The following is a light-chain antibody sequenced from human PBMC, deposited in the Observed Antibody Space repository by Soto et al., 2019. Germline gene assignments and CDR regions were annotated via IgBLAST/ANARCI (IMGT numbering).Light chain of an antibody. CDR1: RCISIY. CDR3: QQSYSTPLT. J-gene: IGKJ4*01. CDR2: AAS. Sequence: IHMTHSPSSLSASLGEIVTITFGASRCISIYLSWYQQKPGQAPKLLIYAASSLQSGVPSRFSGSGSGTDFTLTISSLQPEDFATYYCQQSYSTPLTFGGGTQVDTK. V-gene: IGKV1-39*01.